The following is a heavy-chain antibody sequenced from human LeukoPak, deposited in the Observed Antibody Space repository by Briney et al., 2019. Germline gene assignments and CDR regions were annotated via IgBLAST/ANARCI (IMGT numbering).Heavy chain of an antibody. D-gene: IGHD4-23*01. J-gene: IGHJ4*02. CDR3: AHRPFLYGGNSFDY. V-gene: IGHV2-5*02. CDR1: GFSLSTRAVG. Sequence: SGPTLVNPPQTLTLTCTFSGFSLSTRAVGVGWIRQPSGKALEWLALIYWDDDKRYSPSLKSRLTITRDTSKNQVVLTMTNMDPVDTATYYCAHRPFLYGGNSFDYWGQGTLVTVSS. CDR2: IYWDDDK.